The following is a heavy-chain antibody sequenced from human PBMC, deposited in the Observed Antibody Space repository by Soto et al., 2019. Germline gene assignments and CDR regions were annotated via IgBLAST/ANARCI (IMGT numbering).Heavy chain of an antibody. CDR2: ISSSSSYI. CDR1: GFTFSSYS. J-gene: IGHJ6*03. D-gene: IGHD4-4*01. V-gene: IGHV3-21*01. CDR3: ARETSNSPTSIYYYYNINV. Sequence: EVQLVESGGGLVKPGGSLRLSCAASGFTFSSYSMNWVRQAPGEGLEWVTSISSSSSYIYYAHSAKGRYTIARDNAKNLLYLQMNSLRAEDTAEYYCARETSNSPTSIYYYYNINVWGKGPTVTVSS.